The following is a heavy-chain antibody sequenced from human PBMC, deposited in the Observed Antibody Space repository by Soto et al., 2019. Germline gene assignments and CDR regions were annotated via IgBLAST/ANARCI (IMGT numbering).Heavy chain of an antibody. CDR3: AREVTAWEENGVGGIQH. Sequence: QVQLVQSGAEVKKPGASVKVSCKASGYTFTSYYMHWVRQAPGQGLEWMGIINPSGGSTSYAQKFQGRVTITRDTSTSTVYMELSSLRSEDTAVYYCAREVTAWEENGVGGIQHWGQGTLVTVSS. J-gene: IGHJ1*01. V-gene: IGHV1-46*03. CDR1: GYTFTSYY. D-gene: IGHD1-26*01. CDR2: INPSGGST.